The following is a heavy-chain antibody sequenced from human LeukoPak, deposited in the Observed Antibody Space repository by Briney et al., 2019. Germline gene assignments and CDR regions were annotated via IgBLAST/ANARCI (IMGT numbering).Heavy chain of an antibody. J-gene: IGHJ4*02. V-gene: IGHV1-69*13. CDR2: IIPIFGTA. CDR1: GYTFTSYA. D-gene: IGHD1-7*01. CDR3: ATGRNYVLLDY. Sequence: SVKVSCKASGYTFTSYAISWVRQAPGQGLEWMGGIIPIFGTANYAQKFQGRVTITADESTSTAYMELSSLRSEDTAVYYCATGRNYVLLDYWGQGTLVTVSS.